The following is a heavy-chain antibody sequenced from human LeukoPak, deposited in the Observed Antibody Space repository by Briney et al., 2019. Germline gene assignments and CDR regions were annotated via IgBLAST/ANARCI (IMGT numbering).Heavy chain of an antibody. V-gene: IGHV3-20*04. D-gene: IGHD6-6*01. Sequence: GALRLFRAASGFTLDEYVMRRGRPAPGKGLEWVSGIYLNGGSTGYADSVKGRFTISRDNAKNPLYLRMHSLRAQGTALYYCXRGPRGAARHWFDPWGQGTLVTVSS. CDR2: IYLNGGST. CDR1: GFTLDEYV. J-gene: IGHJ5*02. CDR3: XRGPRGAARHWFDP.